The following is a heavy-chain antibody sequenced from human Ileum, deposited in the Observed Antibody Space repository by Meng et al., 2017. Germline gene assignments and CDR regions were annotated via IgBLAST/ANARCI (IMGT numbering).Heavy chain of an antibody. CDR1: GGIFRTYA. CDR2: IIPIFGIA. J-gene: IGHJ4*02. CDR3: ARVNRYSSTWYFDY. Sequence: QVQLVQPGAKMKNPGSTVGVPWRASGGIFRTYAISWLRQAPGPGLEWMGGIIPIFGIANYAQKFQGRITITADESTSTAYMELSSLRSEDTAVYYCARVNRYSSTWYFDYWGQGTLVTVSS. V-gene: IGHV1-69*01. D-gene: IGHD6-13*01.